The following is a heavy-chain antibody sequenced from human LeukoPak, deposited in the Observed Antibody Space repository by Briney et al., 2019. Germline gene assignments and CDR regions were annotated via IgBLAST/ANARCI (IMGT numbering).Heavy chain of an antibody. D-gene: IGHD2-15*01. CDR3: AREIYCSASSCTGGVFDI. CDR1: GFTFSSNY. CDR2: IYSGGST. J-gene: IGHJ3*02. V-gene: IGHV3-53*01. Sequence: GGSLRLSCAASGFTFSSNYMSWVRQAPGKGLEWVSVIYSGGSTYYAESVKGRFTIFRDNSKNTLYLQMNSLRVEDTAVYYCAREIYCSASSCTGGVFDIWGQGTMVTASS.